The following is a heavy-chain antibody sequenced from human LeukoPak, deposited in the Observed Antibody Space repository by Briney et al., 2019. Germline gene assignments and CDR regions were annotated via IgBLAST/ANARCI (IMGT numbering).Heavy chain of an antibody. V-gene: IGHV3-13*01. D-gene: IGHD4-17*01. CDR1: GFTFSNYD. Sequence: GSLRLSCAASGFTFSNYDMHWVRHATGKGLEWVSAIGTAGDTYYPGSVKGRFTISRENAKISLYLQMNSLRAGDTAVYYCARGPATVTASYYYYGMDVWGQGTTVTVPS. CDR2: IGTAGDT. J-gene: IGHJ6*02. CDR3: ARGPATVTASYYYYGMDV.